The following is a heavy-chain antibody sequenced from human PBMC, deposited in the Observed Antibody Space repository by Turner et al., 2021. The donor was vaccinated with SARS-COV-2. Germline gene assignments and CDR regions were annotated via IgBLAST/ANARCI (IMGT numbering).Heavy chain of an antibody. J-gene: IGHJ6*02. CDR1: GYTFTSYG. CDR2: ISAYNGYT. D-gene: IGHD3-10*01. Sequence: QVQLVQSGAEAKKPGASLKVSCKASGYTFTSYGISWVRQAPGQGLEWMGWISAYNGYTNYAQKLQGRVTMTTDTSTSTAYMELRSLRSDDTAVYYCARAYGSGSYGHYYGMDVWGQGTTVTVSS. V-gene: IGHV1-18*01. CDR3: ARAYGSGSYGHYYGMDV.